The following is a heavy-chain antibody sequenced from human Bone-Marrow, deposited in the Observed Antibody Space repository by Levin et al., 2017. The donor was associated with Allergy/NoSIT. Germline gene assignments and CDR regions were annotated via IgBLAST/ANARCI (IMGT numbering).Heavy chain of an antibody. D-gene: IGHD3-9*01. Sequence: SPTLSLTCTVSGNSISSATYYWSWIRQPAGKGLEWIGRIYGGGSTSYNPSLKSRVTISVDTSKNQFSLNLTSVTAADTAVYYCARGLLTFDYWGQGALVTVSS. CDR3: ARGLLTFDY. V-gene: IGHV4-61*02. CDR2: IYGGGST. CDR1: GNSISSATYY. J-gene: IGHJ4*02.